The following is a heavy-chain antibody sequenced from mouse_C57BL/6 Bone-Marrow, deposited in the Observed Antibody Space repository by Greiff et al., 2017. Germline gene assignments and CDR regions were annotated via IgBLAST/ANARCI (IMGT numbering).Heavy chain of an antibody. Sequence: GQLVEVGPGLGAPSQSPSITRTGSGVLLNSSGVRWGRPPPRKGLEWLGVIWGDGSTNYHSALISRLSISKDNSKSQVFLKLNSLQTDDTATYYCAKGGGYYYFDYWGQGTTLTVSS. CDR1: GVLLNSSG. J-gene: IGHJ2*01. V-gene: IGHV2-3*01. D-gene: IGHD2-3*01. CDR3: AKGGGYYYFDY. CDR2: IWGDGST.